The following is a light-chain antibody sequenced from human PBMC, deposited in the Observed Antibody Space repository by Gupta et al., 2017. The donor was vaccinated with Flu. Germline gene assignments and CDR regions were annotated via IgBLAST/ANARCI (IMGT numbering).Light chain of an antibody. Sequence: QSALTQPASVSGSPGQSITISCTGTSSDVGGYNNVSWYQQHPGKAPKLMIYEVSDRPSGVSNRFPGSKSGNTASLTISGLQAEDEADYYCSSYTSSSTLYVFGTGTKVTVL. J-gene: IGLJ1*01. CDR3: SSYTSSSTLYV. CDR1: SSDVGGYNN. CDR2: EVS. V-gene: IGLV2-14*03.